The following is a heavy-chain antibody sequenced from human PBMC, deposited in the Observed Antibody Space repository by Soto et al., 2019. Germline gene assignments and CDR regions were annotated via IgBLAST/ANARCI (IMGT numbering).Heavy chain of an antibody. V-gene: IGHV4-59*01. D-gene: IGHD6-13*01. CDR2: IYHSGST. Sequence: QVQLQESGPGLVKPSETLSLTCTVSGASISNYYWSWIRQPPGKGLEWIGYIYHSGSTNYNPSLKSRVTISVDTSKNQFSLKLNSVTAADTAVYYCARDGSTSWYGMFDYWGQGTLVTVSS. CDR1: GASISNYY. J-gene: IGHJ4*02. CDR3: ARDGSTSWYGMFDY.